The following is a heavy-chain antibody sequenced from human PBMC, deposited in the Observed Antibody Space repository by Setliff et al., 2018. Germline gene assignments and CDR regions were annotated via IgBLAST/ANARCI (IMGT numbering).Heavy chain of an antibody. CDR2: IIPILGTA. CDR1: GGTFSSYA. V-gene: IGHV1-69*05. D-gene: IGHD2-21*01. J-gene: IGHJ4*02. Sequence: GASVKVSCKASGGTFSSYATSWVRQAPGQGLEWMGGIIPILGTANYAQKFQGRVTITTDESTSTAYMELRSLRSDDTAVYYCATEKFPGDWGDYWGQGTLVTVSS. CDR3: ATEKFPGDWGDY.